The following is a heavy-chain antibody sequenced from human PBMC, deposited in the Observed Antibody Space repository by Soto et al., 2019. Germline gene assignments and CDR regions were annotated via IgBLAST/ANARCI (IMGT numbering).Heavy chain of an antibody. CDR1: GFTFSGYG. CDR3: ARDGVGATTYFGYFDY. V-gene: IGHV3-33*01. CDR2: IRYDGSNT. D-gene: IGHD1-26*01. Sequence: QVQLVESGGGVVQPGRSLRPSCAASGFTFSGYGMHWVRQAPGKGLEWVAVIRYDGSNTYYADSVKGRFTISRDNPKNTLYLQMNSLRAEDTAVYYCARDGVGATTYFGYFDYWGQGTLVTVSS. J-gene: IGHJ4*02.